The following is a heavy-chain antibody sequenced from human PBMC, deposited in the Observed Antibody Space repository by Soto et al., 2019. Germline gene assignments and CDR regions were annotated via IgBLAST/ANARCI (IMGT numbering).Heavy chain of an antibody. D-gene: IGHD2-2*01. CDR1: GYSFTKYG. CDR3: ARTDCSSTSCYNYYYYGMDV. Sequence: ASVKVSCKTSGYSFTKYGLHWVRQAPGQRLEWMGWINPGNGDTKYSQKFQGRVTITRDTSATTAYMELSSLRSEDSAVFYCARTDCSSTSCYNYYYYGMDVWGQGTTVTAP. CDR2: INPGNGDT. V-gene: IGHV1-3*01. J-gene: IGHJ6*02.